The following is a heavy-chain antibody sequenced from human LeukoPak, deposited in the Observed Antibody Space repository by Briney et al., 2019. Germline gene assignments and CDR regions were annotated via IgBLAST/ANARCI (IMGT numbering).Heavy chain of an antibody. CDR3: AKDGNWNNVPGDYYYMDV. J-gene: IGHJ6*03. Sequence: GASVKVSCKASGYTFTSHFMHWVRQAPGQGLEWTGIINPESGNTAYAQKFQGRITMTGDTSTSTVYMELSSLRSEDTAMYYCAKDGNWNNVPGDYYYMDVWGKGTTVAVSS. D-gene: IGHD1/OR15-1a*01. CDR1: GYTFTSHF. V-gene: IGHV1-46*01. CDR2: INPESGNT.